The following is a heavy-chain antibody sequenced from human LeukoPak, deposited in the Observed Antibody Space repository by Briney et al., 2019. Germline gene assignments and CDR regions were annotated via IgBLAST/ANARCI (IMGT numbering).Heavy chain of an antibody. V-gene: IGHV3-66*01. J-gene: IGHJ2*01. D-gene: IGHD2-15*01. CDR1: GFTVSSNY. Sequence: GGSLTLSCAASGFTVSSNYMSWVRLPPGKGLGWVSVIYSGCSTCYGDSVKGRFTIFRDNSKSTLYLQMNSPRAEDTAVYYCARDGFCSGGSCSVGGGWYFDLWGRGTLVTVSS. CDR3: ARDGFCSGGSCSVGGGWYFDL. CDR2: IYSGCST.